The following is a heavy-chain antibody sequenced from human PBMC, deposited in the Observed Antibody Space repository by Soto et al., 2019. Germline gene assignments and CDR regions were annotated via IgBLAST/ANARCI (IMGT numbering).Heavy chain of an antibody. V-gene: IGHV3-7*03. CDR2: INQDGGVT. CDR1: GFTFISSF. Sequence: GGSLRLSCVASGFTFISSFMGWIRQAPGKGLEWVANINQDGGVTYYVDSVEGRFTISRDNTNDSLYLQMNSLRGEDTAIYYCARYYRGSGRYFFDYWGQGTLVTVSS. J-gene: IGHJ4*02. D-gene: IGHD6-19*01. CDR3: ARYYRGSGRYFFDY.